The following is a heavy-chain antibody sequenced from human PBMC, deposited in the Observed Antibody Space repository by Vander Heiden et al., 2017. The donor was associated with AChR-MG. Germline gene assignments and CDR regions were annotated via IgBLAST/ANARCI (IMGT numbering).Heavy chain of an antibody. CDR1: GITFSIYA. V-gene: IGHV3-23*01. CDR2: ISGSGGRT. J-gene: IGHJ3*02. Sequence: EAQLLESGGGLIQPGGSLRLSCAASGITFSIYAVTWVRQAPGKGLEWVSSISGSGGRTQYADSVMGRFTISRDNSKNTVYLQMSSLRAEDTAVYYCGRDPNGDYIGAFDMWGQGTKVTVSS. CDR3: GRDPNGDYIGAFDM. D-gene: IGHD4-17*01.